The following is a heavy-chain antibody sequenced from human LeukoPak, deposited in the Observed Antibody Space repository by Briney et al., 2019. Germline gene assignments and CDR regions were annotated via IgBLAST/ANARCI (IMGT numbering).Heavy chain of an antibody. V-gene: IGHV3-30*04. Sequence: PGGSLRLSCAASGFTFSYYAIHWVRQAPGKGLEWVAVISYDGSNRYYVDSVKGRFTISRDNSKNTLYLQMNSLRAEDTAVYYCARDSEVVVVTTTNPHFDYWGQGTLVTVSS. CDR3: ARDSEVVVVTTTNPHFDY. J-gene: IGHJ4*02. CDR1: GFTFSYYA. D-gene: IGHD3-22*01. CDR2: ISYDGSNR.